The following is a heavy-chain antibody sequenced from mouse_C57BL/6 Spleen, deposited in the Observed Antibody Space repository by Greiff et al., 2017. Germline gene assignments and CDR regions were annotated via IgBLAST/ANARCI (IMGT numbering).Heavy chain of an antibody. CDR3: ARSSYGSSLRFAY. J-gene: IGHJ3*01. Sequence: VHLVESGAELARPGASVKLSCKASGYTFTSYGISWVKQSTGQGLEWIGEIYPRSGNTYYNEKFKGKATLTADKSSSTAYMELRSLTSEDSAVYFCARSSYGSSLRFAYWGQGTLVTVSA. V-gene: IGHV1-81*01. CDR1: GYTFTSYG. D-gene: IGHD1-1*01. CDR2: IYPRSGNT.